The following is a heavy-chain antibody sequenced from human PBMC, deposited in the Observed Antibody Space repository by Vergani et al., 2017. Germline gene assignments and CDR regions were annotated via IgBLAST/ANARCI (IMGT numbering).Heavy chain of an antibody. V-gene: IGHV3-30*02. Sequence: QVQLVETGGGVVQPGGSLRLYCATSGFSFNTYGAHWVRPAPGKGLEWVAFIGYDGRIKYNVDSVKGRFTISRDTSKKTLSLQMRSLRADDTAVYYCAKDGRESSDCGYFEYWGQGTLVTVSS. D-gene: IGHD6-19*01. CDR2: IGYDGRIK. CDR3: AKDGRESSDCGYFEY. CDR1: GFSFNTYG. J-gene: IGHJ4*02.